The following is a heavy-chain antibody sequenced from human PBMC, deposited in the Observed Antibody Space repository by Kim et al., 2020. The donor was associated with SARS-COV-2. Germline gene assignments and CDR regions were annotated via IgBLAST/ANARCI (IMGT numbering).Heavy chain of an antibody. CDR2: ITGSGDIT. J-gene: IGHJ4*02. CDR3: ANPRQPDY. D-gene: IGHD6-13*01. Sequence: GGSLRLSCVASGFTFSNYGMTWVRQAPGGGLEWVSGITGSGDITAYADSVKGRFTISRDNSKNTLYLQMSSLRAEDTAIYYCANPRQPDYWGQGTLVPSPQ. CDR1: GFTFSNYG. V-gene: IGHV3-23*01.